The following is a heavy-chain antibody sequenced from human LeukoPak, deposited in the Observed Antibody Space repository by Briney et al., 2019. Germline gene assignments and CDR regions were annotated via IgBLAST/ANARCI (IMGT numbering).Heavy chain of an antibody. J-gene: IGHJ3*02. D-gene: IGHD5-18*01. CDR2: ISSDGNTM. Sequence: GGSLRLSCAASGFNFNTYGMNWVRQAPGKGLEWVSHISSDGNTMYYSDSVKGRFTISRDNAKNSLYLQMNSLRAEDTAVYYCAIADTAMVTGAFDIWGQGTMVTVSS. V-gene: IGHV3-48*04. CDR1: GFNFNTYG. CDR3: AIADTAMVTGAFDI.